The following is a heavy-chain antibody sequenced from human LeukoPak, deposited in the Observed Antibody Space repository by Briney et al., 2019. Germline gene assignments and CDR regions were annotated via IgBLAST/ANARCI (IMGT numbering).Heavy chain of an antibody. CDR1: GGSISSGDYY. CDR3: ARDSTMGGYFETFDY. D-gene: IGHD3-10*01. V-gene: IGHV4-30-4*01. Sequence: SQTLSLTCTVSGGSISSGDYYWSWIRQPPGKGLEWIGYIYYSGSTYYNPSLKSRVTISVDTSKNQFSLKLSFVTAADTAVYYCARDSTMGGYFETFDYWGQGTLVTVSS. CDR2: IYYSGST. J-gene: IGHJ4*02.